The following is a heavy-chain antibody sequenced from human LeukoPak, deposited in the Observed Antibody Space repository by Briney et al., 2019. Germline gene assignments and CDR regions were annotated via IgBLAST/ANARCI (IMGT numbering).Heavy chain of an antibody. Sequence: GGSLRLSCAASGFTFSSYSMNWVRQAPGKGLEWVSSISSSSSYIYYADSVKGRFTNSRDNAKNPLYLKMNSLRAEATAVYYCARGECSGGSCYPFDPWGQGTLVTVSS. D-gene: IGHD2-15*01. J-gene: IGHJ5*02. CDR3: ARGECSGGSCYPFDP. V-gene: IGHV3-21*01. CDR1: GFTFSSYS. CDR2: ISSSSSYI.